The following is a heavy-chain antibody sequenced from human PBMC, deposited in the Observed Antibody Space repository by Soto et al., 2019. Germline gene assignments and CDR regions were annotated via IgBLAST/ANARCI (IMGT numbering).Heavy chain of an antibody. CDR1: GGTFSSYA. CDR3: ARDSEYYDILTGYDEKRNYYYYGMDV. Sequence: GASVKVSCKASGGTFSSYAISWVRQAPGQGLEWMGGIIPIFGTANYAQKFQGRVTITADKSTSTAYMELSSLRSEDTAVYYCARDSEYYDILTGYDEKRNYYYYGMDVWGQGTTVTVSS. CDR2: IIPIFGTA. V-gene: IGHV1-69*06. D-gene: IGHD3-9*01. J-gene: IGHJ6*02.